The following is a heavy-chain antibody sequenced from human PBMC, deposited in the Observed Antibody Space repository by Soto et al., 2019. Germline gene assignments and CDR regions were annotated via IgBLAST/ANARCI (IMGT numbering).Heavy chain of an antibody. J-gene: IGHJ6*02. D-gene: IGHD5-12*01. CDR1: GFTFSSYS. CDR3: ARGRGYHDGGMDV. CDR2: ISSSSSYI. Sequence: PGGSLRLSCAASGFTFSSYSMHWVRQAPGKGLEWVSSISSSSSYIYYADSVKGRFTISRDNAKNSLYLQMNSLRAEDTAVYYCARGRGYHDGGMDVWGQGTTVTVSS. V-gene: IGHV3-21*01.